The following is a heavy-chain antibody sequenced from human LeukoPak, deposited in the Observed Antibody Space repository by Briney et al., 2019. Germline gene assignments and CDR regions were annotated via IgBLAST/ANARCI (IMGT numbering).Heavy chain of an antibody. J-gene: IGHJ4*02. CDR2: IYTSGTT. Sequence: SETLSLTCTVSGASLSSGSYYWSWIRQPAGKGLEWIGHIYTSGTTNYNPSLKSRVTISVDTSKNQFSLKLSSVTAADTAVYYCARQDSSGYYYENYFDYWGQGTLVTVSS. V-gene: IGHV4-61*10. CDR1: GASLSSGSYY. CDR3: ARQDSSGYYYENYFDY. D-gene: IGHD3-22*01.